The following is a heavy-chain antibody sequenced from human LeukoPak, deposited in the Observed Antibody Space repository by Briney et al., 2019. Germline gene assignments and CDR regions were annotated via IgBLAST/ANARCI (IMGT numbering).Heavy chain of an antibody. D-gene: IGHD3-22*01. Sequence: PSETLSLTCTVSGGSISGYYWSWIRQPPGKGLEWIGYIYYSGSANYNPSLKSRVTISVDTSKIQFSLKLSSVTAADTAVYYCARGTMMVGPWGQGTLVTVSS. CDR1: GGSISGYY. J-gene: IGHJ5*02. CDR3: ARGTMMVGP. V-gene: IGHV4-59*01. CDR2: IYYSGSA.